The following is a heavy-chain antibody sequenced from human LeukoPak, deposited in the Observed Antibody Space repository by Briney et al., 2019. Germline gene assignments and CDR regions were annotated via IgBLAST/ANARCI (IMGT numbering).Heavy chain of an antibody. CDR1: GGSVSSGDYY. D-gene: IGHD4-17*01. Sequence: SQTLSLTCTVSGGSVSSGDYYWSWIRQPPGKGLEWIGYIYYSGSTYYNPSLKSRVTISVDTSKNQFSLKLSSVTAADTAVYYCARGDDYGDYEYWGQGTLVTVSS. CDR2: IYYSGST. CDR3: ARGDDYGDYEY. V-gene: IGHV4-30-4*01. J-gene: IGHJ4*02.